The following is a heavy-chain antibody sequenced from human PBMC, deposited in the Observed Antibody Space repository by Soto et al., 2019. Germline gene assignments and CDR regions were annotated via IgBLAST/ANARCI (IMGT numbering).Heavy chain of an antibody. D-gene: IGHD2-21*02. CDR3: ARQRGVVVTAIRYDAFDI. Sequence: SETLSLTCTVSGGSISSGGYYWSWIRQHPGKGLEWIGYIYYSGSTNYNPSLKSRVTISVDTSKNQFSLKLSSVTAADTAVYNCARQRGVVVTAIRYDAFDIWGQGTMVTVSS. CDR2: IYYSGST. CDR1: GGSISSGGYY. V-gene: IGHV4-61*08. J-gene: IGHJ3*02.